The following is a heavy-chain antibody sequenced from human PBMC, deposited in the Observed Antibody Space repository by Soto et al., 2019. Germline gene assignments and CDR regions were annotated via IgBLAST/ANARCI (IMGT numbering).Heavy chain of an antibody. CDR1: GGSISSGGYY. V-gene: IGHV4-31*03. CDR3: AGNSLDNWFDP. J-gene: IGHJ5*02. CDR2: IYYSGST. Sequence: PSETLSLTCTVSGGSISSGGYYWSWIRQHPGKGLEWIGYIYYSGSTYYNPSLKSRVTISVDTSKNQFSLKLSSVTAADTAVYYCAGNSLDNWFDPWGQGTLVTVSS. D-gene: IGHD6-13*01.